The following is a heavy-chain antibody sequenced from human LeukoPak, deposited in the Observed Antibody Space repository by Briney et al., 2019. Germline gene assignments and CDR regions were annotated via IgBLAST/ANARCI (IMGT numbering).Heavy chain of an antibody. Sequence: GGSLRLSCAASGFTLSSNYMSWVRQAPGRGLEWGSVIYSGGSTYYADSVKGRFTISRDNSKNTLYLQMNSLRAEDTAVYYCASVVFPRKSLGLDYWGQGTLVTVSS. CDR2: IYSGGST. D-gene: IGHD2-21*01. CDR3: ASVVFPRKSLGLDY. V-gene: IGHV3-53*01. J-gene: IGHJ4*02. CDR1: GFTLSSNY.